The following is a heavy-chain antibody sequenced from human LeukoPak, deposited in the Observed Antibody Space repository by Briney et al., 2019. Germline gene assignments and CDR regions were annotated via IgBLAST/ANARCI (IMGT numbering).Heavy chain of an antibody. Sequence: GASVKVSCKASGGTFSSYAISWVRQAPGQGLEWMGGIIPIFGTANYAQKFQGRVTITTDESTSTAYMELSSLRSEDTAVYYCARSDYGDYEVDYYYYYYMDVWGKGTTVAVSS. J-gene: IGHJ6*03. V-gene: IGHV1-69*05. CDR3: ARSDYGDYEVDYYYYYYMDV. CDR1: GGTFSSYA. CDR2: IIPIFGTA. D-gene: IGHD4-17*01.